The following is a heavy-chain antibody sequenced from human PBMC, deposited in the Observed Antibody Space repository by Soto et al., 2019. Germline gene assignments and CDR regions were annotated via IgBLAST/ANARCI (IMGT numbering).Heavy chain of an antibody. CDR3: ARGSRYYYDSHFDY. Sequence: PGEALKISSKGSGYSFSSYWIGWVLQMPWKGLEWMGIIYPGDSDTRYSPSFQGQVTISADKSSSTAYLQWSSLKASDTAMYYCARGSRYYYDSHFDYWGQGTLVTVSS. J-gene: IGHJ4*02. V-gene: IGHV5-51*01. CDR1: GYSFSSYW. D-gene: IGHD3-22*01. CDR2: IYPGDSDT.